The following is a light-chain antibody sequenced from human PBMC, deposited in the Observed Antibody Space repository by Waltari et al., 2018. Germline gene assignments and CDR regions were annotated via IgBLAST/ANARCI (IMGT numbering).Light chain of an antibody. CDR1: QSISIW. CDR2: KAS. CDR3: QQYNSYLCT. J-gene: IGKJ2*02. V-gene: IGKV1-5*03. Sequence: DIQKTPSPPTVSASVRDRVTFTCRASQSISIWLAWYQQKPGKAPKLLIYKASSLESGVPSRFSGSGSGTEFTLTISSLQPDDFATYYCQQYNSYLCTFGQGTELEIK.